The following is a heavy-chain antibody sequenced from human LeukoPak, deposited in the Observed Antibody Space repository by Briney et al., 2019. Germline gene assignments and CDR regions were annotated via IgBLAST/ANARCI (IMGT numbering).Heavy chain of an antibody. Sequence: ASVKVSCKASGYTFTYYNMHWVRQAPGQGLEWMAWINPKNGVTNYAQKFQGRVTMTRDTSISTAFMELSRLTSDDTAVYYCERGHYNSGNGYWGQGTLVIVSS. CDR3: ERGHYNSGNGY. D-gene: IGHD3-10*01. V-gene: IGHV1-2*02. J-gene: IGHJ4*02. CDR2: INPKNGVT. CDR1: GYTFTYYN.